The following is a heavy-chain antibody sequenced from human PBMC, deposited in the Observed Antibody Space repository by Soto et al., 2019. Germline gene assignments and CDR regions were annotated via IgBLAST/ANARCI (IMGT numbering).Heavy chain of an antibody. V-gene: IGHV3-23*01. D-gene: IGHD2-2*01. J-gene: IGHJ3*02. CDR1: GFTLSNYA. CDR2: VTGRSSST. CDR3: PKHLPSEGNQRRWADTFHI. Sequence: EVRLLESGGGLVQPGGSLRLSCVASGFTLSNYAKSWVRQAPGKGLEWVSVVTGRSSSTYYADSVEGRFIISRDNSRNTLFLQMNSLGAEDTAFYSCPKHLPSEGNQRRWADTFHIWGHGTIVTVFS.